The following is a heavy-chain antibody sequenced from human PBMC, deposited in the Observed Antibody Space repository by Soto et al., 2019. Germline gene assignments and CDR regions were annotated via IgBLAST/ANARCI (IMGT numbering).Heavy chain of an antibody. V-gene: IGHV3-23*01. CDR2: ISGSGGSP. CDR3: AKAPLPVTMVRGVITNFDY. J-gene: IGHJ4*02. Sequence: EVQLLESGGGLAQPGGSLRLSCAASGFTFSNYAMSWVRQAPGKGLEWVSTISGSGGSPYYADSVKGRFTISRDNSKNTLSLQMNSLRAEDTAVYYCAKAPLPVTMVRGVITNFDYWGQGTLVTVSS. D-gene: IGHD3-10*01. CDR1: GFTFSNYA.